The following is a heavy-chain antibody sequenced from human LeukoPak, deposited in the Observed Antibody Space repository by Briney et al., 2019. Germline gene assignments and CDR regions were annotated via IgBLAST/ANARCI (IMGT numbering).Heavy chain of an antibody. V-gene: IGHV1-2*06. D-gene: IGHD2-15*01. CDR2: INPNSGGT. CDR3: ARGLHCSGGSCLAMDV. CDR1: GYTFTSYG. Sequence: ASVKVSCKASGYTFTSYGISWVRQAPGQGLEWMGRINPNSGGTNYAQKFQGRVTMTRDTSISTAYMELSRLRSDDTAVYYCARGLHCSGGSCLAMDVWGQGTTVTVSS. J-gene: IGHJ6*02.